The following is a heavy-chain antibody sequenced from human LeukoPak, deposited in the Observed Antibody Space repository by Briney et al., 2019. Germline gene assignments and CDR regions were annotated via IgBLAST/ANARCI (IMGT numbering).Heavy chain of an antibody. D-gene: IGHD2-2*01. CDR3: AREEPVAILSH. Sequence: GGSLRLSCAASGFTFSSYWMSWVLQAPGKGLKWVANIKEDGSEKYYVDSVKGRFTISRDNAKNSLFLEMNSLRAEDTALYYCAREEPVAILSHWGQGTLVTVSS. J-gene: IGHJ4*02. V-gene: IGHV3-7*01. CDR1: GFTFSSYW. CDR2: IKEDGSEK.